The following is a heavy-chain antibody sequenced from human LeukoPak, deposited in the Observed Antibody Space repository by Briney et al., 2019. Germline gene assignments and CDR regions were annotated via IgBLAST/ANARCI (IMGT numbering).Heavy chain of an antibody. J-gene: IGHJ4*02. D-gene: IGHD1-1*01. CDR1: GFIFSNYG. V-gene: IGHV3-53*01. CDR2: MYSGGGT. CDR3: ARYDNGKDYFDY. Sequence: GGSLRLSCAASGFIFSNYGMNWVRQAPGKGLEWVSLMYSGGGTSYADSVKGRFTISRDTSKNTLYLQMSSLRAEDTALYYCARYDNGKDYFDYWGQGTLVTVSS.